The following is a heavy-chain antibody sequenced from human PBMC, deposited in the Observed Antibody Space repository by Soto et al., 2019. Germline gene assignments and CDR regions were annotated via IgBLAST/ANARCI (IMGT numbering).Heavy chain of an antibody. V-gene: IGHV4-39*01. J-gene: IGHJ4*02. CDR3: ARAMVRGVIIV. D-gene: IGHD3-10*01. CDR1: GGSISSSSYY. Sequence: SETLSLTCTASGGSISSSSYYWGWIRQPPGKGLEWIGSIYYSGSTYYNPSLKSRVTISVDTSKNQFSLKLSSVTAADTAVYYCARAMVRGVIIVWGQGTLVTVSS. CDR2: IYYSGST.